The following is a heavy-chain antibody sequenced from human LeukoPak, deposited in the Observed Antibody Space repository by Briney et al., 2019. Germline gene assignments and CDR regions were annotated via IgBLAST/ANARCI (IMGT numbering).Heavy chain of an antibody. D-gene: IGHD2-2*01. CDR1: GFTFSSYA. V-gene: IGHV3-23*01. J-gene: IGHJ4*02. CDR3: AKDRRVGCSTTTCYLFDS. Sequence: EGSLRLSCAASGFTFSSYAMSWVRQAPGKGLEWVSVISGSDSSTYYADSVKGRFTISRDNSKNTLYLQMNSLRAEDTAIYYCAKDRRVGCSTTTCYLFDSWGQGTLVTVSS. CDR2: ISGSDSST.